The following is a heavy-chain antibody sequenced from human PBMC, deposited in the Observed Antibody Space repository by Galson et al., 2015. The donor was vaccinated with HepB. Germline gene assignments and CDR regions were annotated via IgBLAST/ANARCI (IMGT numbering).Heavy chain of an antibody. D-gene: IGHD4-17*01. V-gene: IGHV3-15*01. CDR2: IKSKSDIDGEQT. CDR1: GFTFSDAW. CDR3: TTADYGRDYYYFTLDV. J-gene: IGHJ6*02. Sequence: SLRLSCAASGFTFSDAWMSWVRQAPGKGLEWVGRIKSKSDIDGEQTDVAAPVKGRFTISRDDSENTLYLQMSSLKPEDTAVYYCTTADYGRDYYYFTLDVWGQGTTVTVSS.